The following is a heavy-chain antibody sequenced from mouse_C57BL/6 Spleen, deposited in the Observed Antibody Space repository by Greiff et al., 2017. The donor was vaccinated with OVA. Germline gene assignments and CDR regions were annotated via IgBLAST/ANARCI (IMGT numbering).Heavy chain of an antibody. D-gene: IGHD1-1*01. V-gene: IGHV1-39*01. Sequence: VQLQQSGPELVKPGASVKISCKASGYSFTDYNMNWVKQSNGKSLEWIGVINPTYGTTSYNQKFKGKATLTVDQSSSTAYMQLNSLTSEDSAVYYWARSTTVVAKSYFDYWGQGTTLTVSS. CDR1: GYSFTDYN. CDR3: ARSTTVVAKSYFDY. CDR2: INPTYGTT. J-gene: IGHJ2*01.